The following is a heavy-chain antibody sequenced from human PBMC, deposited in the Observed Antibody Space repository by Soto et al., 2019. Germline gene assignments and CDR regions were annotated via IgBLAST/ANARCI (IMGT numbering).Heavy chain of an antibody. CDR2: INPNSGGT. D-gene: IGHD3-22*01. J-gene: IGHJ4*02. V-gene: IGHV1-2*02. Sequence: GASVKVSCKASGYTFTGYYMHWVRQAPGQGLEWMGWINPNSGGTNYAQKFQGRVTMTRDTSISTAYMELSRLRSYDTAVYYCARDLGTYYDSSGYHFDYWGQGTLVTVSS. CDR3: ARDLGTYYDSSGYHFDY. CDR1: GYTFTGYY.